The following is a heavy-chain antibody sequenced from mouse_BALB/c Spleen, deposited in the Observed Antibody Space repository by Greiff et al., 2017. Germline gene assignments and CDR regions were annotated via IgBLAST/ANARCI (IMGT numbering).Heavy chain of an antibody. Sequence: EVKLVESGGGLVQPGGSRKLSCAASGFTFSSFGMHWVRQAPEKGLEWVAYISSGSSTIYYADTVKGRFTISRDNPKNTLFLQMTSLRSEDTAMYYCARATGRGYFDYWGQGTTLTVSS. J-gene: IGHJ2*01. CDR3: ARATGRGYFDY. CDR1: GFTFSSFG. D-gene: IGHD4-1*02. CDR2: ISSGSSTI. V-gene: IGHV5-17*02.